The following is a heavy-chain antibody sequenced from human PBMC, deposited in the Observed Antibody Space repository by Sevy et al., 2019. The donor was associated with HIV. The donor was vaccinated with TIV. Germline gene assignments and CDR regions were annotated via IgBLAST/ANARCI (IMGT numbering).Heavy chain of an antibody. CDR2: INPSGGST. Sequence: ASVKVSCKASGYTFTSYSIHWVRQAPGQGLEWMGIINPSGGSTTYAQMFQGRVTLTRDNSTGTVFLELSSLRSDDTAVYYGAIPGFSGYDGVDQWGQGTLVTVSS. V-gene: IGHV1-46*01. CDR1: GYTFTSYS. D-gene: IGHD5-12*01. J-gene: IGHJ4*02. CDR3: AIPGFSGYDGVDQ.